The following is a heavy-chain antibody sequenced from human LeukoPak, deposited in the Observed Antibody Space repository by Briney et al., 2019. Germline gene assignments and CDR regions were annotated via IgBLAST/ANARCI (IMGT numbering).Heavy chain of an antibody. Sequence: GRSLRLSCAASGFTFSSYATHWVRQAPGKGLEWVAVISYDGSNKYYADSVKGRFTISRDNSKNTLYLQMNSLRAEDTAVYYCARDSLRGAMDYWGQGTLVTVSS. D-gene: IGHD2-15*01. CDR3: ARDSLRGAMDY. CDR2: ISYDGSNK. CDR1: GFTFSSYA. V-gene: IGHV3-30*04. J-gene: IGHJ4*02.